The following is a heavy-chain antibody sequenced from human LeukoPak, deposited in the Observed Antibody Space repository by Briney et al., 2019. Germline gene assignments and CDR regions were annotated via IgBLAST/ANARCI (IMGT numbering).Heavy chain of an antibody. CDR3: AKGYDILTD. CDR1: GFTFRSSN. CDR2: ISYDGSKN. D-gene: IGHD3-9*01. V-gene: IGHV3-30*18. Sequence: GGSLRLSCAASGFTFRSSNMHWVRQAPGKGLEWVAVISYDGSKNYYVDSVEGRYTISRDNSKNTLYLQMNSLGPEDTAVYYCAKGYDILTDWGQGTLVTVSS. J-gene: IGHJ4*02.